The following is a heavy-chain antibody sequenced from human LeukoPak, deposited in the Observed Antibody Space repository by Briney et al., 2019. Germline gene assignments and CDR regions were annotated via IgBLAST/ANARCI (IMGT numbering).Heavy chain of an antibody. CDR2: IYSGGST. J-gene: IGHJ6*02. CDR1: GFTVSSNY. V-gene: IGHV3-53*01. D-gene: IGHD1-1*01. Sequence: GGSLRLSCAASGFTVSSNYMSWVRQAPGKGLEWVSVIYSGGSTYYADSVKGRFTISRDNAKNSLYLQMNSLRAEDTAVYYCARVPNLGGMDVWGQGTTVTVSS. CDR3: ARVPNLGGMDV.